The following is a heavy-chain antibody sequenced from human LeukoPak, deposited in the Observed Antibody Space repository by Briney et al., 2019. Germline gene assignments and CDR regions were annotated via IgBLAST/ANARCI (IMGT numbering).Heavy chain of an antibody. D-gene: IGHD4-23*01. Sequence: GGSLRLSCVASGFTFSRFEMNWVRQAPGKGLEWISHISTGTYIAYTDSVKGRFTISRDNAKNSLFLQMNSLRAEDTAVYYCTREQDREASATVVGDYWGQGALVTVSS. V-gene: IGHV3-48*03. CDR2: ISTGTYI. J-gene: IGHJ4*02. CDR1: GFTFSRFE. CDR3: TREQDREASATVVGDY.